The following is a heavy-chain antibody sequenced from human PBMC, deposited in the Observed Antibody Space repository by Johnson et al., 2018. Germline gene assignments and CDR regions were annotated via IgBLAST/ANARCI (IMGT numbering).Heavy chain of an antibody. D-gene: IGHD3-22*01. J-gene: IGHJ3*02. V-gene: IGHV3-30-3*01. CDR1: GFTFSSYA. CDR3: ARAYYYDSNGFYRAFDI. Sequence: QLVQSGGGVVQPGRSLRLSCAASGFTFSSYAMHWVRQAPGKGLEWVAVISYDGSNKYYADSVKGRFTIPRDNSKNTLYLQMNSLRAEDTAVYYCARAYYYDSNGFYRAFDIWGQGTMVTVSS. CDR2: ISYDGSNK.